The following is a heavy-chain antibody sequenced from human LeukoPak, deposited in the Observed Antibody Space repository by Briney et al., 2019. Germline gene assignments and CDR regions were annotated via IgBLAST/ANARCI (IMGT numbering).Heavy chain of an antibody. Sequence: ASVKVSCKASGGTFSSYAISWVRQAPGQGLEWMGGIIPIFGTANYAQKFQGRVTITTDESTSTAYMELSSLRSEDTAVYYCARGGREYQLLYYFDYWGQGTLVTVSS. D-gene: IGHD2-2*01. CDR1: GGTFSSYA. CDR2: IIPIFGTA. J-gene: IGHJ4*02. CDR3: ARGGREYQLLYYFDY. V-gene: IGHV1-69*05.